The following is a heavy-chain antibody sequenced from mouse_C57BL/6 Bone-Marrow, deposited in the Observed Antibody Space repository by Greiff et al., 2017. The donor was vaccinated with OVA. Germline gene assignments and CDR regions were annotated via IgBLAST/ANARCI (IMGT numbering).Heavy chain of an antibody. V-gene: IGHV1-54*01. CDR2: INPGSGGT. J-gene: IGHJ3*01. D-gene: IGHD2-1*01. CDR3: YGNYEGFAY. Sequence: VQLQQSGAELVRPGTSVKVSCKASGYAFTNYLIEWVKQRPGQGLEWIGVINPGSGGTNYNEKFKGKATLTADKSSSTAYMQLSSLTSEDSAVYFCYGNYEGFAYGGQGTLVTVSA. CDR1: GYAFTNYL.